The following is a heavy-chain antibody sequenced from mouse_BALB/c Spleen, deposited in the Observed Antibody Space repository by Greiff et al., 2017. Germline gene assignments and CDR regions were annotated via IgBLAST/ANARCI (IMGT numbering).Heavy chain of an antibody. CDR3: AIYYDYDGFAY. J-gene: IGHJ3*01. CDR1: GFTFTDYA. CDR2: ISTYYGDA. D-gene: IGHD2-4*01. V-gene: IGHV1S137*01. Sequence: QVQLKESGAELVRPGVSVKISCKGSGFTFTDYAMHWVQQSHAKSLAWIGVISTYYGDASYNQKFKGKATMTVDKSSSTAYMELARLTSEDSAIYYCAIYYDYDGFAYWGQGTLVTVSA.